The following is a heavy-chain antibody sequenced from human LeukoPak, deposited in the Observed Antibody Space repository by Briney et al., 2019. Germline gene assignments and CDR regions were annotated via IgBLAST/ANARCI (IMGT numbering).Heavy chain of an antibody. Sequence: PGGSLRLSCAASGFTVSSNYISWARQAPGKGLEWVSLIYTSGSTYYADSVKGRFTISRDNSKNTLYLQMNSLRAEDTAVYYCARVTTSGSYKFDYWGQGTLVTVSS. J-gene: IGHJ4*02. V-gene: IGHV3-53*01. CDR3: ARVTTSGSYKFDY. CDR2: IYTSGST. D-gene: IGHD3-10*01. CDR1: GFTVSSNY.